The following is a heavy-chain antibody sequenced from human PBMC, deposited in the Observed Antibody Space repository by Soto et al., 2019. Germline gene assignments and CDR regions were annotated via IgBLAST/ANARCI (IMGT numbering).Heavy chain of an antibody. CDR3: AKDIYGFWSGYRYMDV. V-gene: IGHV3-9*01. J-gene: IGHJ6*03. CDR1: GFIFDDYA. D-gene: IGHD3-3*01. CDR2: ISWNSGSI. Sequence: EVQLVESGGGLVQPGRSLRLSCAASGFIFDDYAMHWVRQAPGKGLEWVSGISWNSGSIGYADSVKGRFTISRDNAKNSLYLQMNSLRAEDTALYYCAKDIYGFWSGYRYMDVWGKGTTVTVSS.